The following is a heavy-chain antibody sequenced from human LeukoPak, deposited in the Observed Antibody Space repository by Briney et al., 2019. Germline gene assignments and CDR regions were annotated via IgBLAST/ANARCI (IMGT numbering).Heavy chain of an antibody. D-gene: IGHD5-18*01. CDR1: GFTFDDYG. CDR3: VLLKRGYSYGYADY. CDR2: INWNGGST. Sequence: RPGGSLRLSCAASGFTFDDYGMSWVRQAPGKGLEWVSGINWNGGSTGYADSVKGRFTISRDNAENSLYLQMNSLRAEDTAVYYCVLLKRGYSYGYADYWGQGTLVTVSS. J-gene: IGHJ4*02. V-gene: IGHV3-20*04.